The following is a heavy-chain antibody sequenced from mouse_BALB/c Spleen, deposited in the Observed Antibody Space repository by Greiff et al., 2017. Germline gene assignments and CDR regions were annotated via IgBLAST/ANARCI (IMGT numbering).Heavy chain of an antibody. CDR1: GYTFTSYW. Sequence: QVQLQQPGAELVRPGASVKLSCKASGYTFTSYWINWVKQRPGQGLEWIGNIYPSDSYTNYNQKFKDKATLTVDKSSSTAYMQLSSPTSEDSAVYYCTRGVTMAYYYAMDYWGQGTSVTVSS. J-gene: IGHJ4*01. V-gene: IGHV1-69*02. CDR3: TRGVTMAYYYAMDY. D-gene: IGHD1-1*02. CDR2: IYPSDSYT.